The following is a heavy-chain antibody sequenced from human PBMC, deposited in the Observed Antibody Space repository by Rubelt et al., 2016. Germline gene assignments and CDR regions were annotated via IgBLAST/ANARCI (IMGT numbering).Heavy chain of an antibody. J-gene: IGHJ6*01. CDR2: ISGSVGRT. D-gene: IGHD6-19*01. Sequence: EVQLLESGGGLVQPGGSLRLSCAASGFTFSNYAMSWVRQAPGKGLEWVSAISGSVGRTYYADSVKGRFTISRDNSKNTLYLHMKSLGAEETAVYYCAKGVGAEAVGGMDVWGQGTTVTVSS. CDR3: AKGVGAEAVGGMDV. V-gene: IGHV3-23*01. CDR1: GFTFSNYA.